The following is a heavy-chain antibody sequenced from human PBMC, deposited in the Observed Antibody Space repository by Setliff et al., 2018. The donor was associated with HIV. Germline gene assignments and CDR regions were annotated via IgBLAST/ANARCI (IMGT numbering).Heavy chain of an antibody. Sequence: SETLSLTCSVSGGSISSSAYYWAWIRQPAGKGLEWIGHIYTSGSTNYNPSLKSRVTISKDTSKNQFSLKLSSVTAADTAVYYCARHDCGGDCPWDYWGQGTLVTVSS. J-gene: IGHJ4*02. D-gene: IGHD2-21*01. CDR3: ARHDCGGDCPWDY. CDR1: GGSISSSAYY. CDR2: IYTSGST. V-gene: IGHV4-61*09.